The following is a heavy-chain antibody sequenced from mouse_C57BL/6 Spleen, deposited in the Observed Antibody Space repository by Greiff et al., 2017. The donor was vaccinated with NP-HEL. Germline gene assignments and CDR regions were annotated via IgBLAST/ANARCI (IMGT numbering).Heavy chain of an antibody. V-gene: IGHV1-52*01. CDR3: ALQYYGSSPSYWYFDV. Sequence: QVQLQQPGAELVRPGSSVKLSCKASGYTFTSYWMHWVKQRPIQGLEWIGNIDPSDSETHYNQKFKDKATLTVAKSSSKAYMQLSSLTSEDSAVYYCALQYYGSSPSYWYFDVWGTGTTVTVSS. CDR2: IDPSDSET. D-gene: IGHD1-1*01. CDR1: GYTFTSYW. J-gene: IGHJ1*03.